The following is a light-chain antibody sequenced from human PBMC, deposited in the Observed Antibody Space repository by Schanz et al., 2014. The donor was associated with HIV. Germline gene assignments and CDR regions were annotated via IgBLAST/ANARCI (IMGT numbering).Light chain of an antibody. CDR3: CSCATSDAWV. Sequence: QSALTQPASVSGSPGQSITISCTGTSSDVGGYNYVSWYQQHPGKAPKLMIYDVSNRPSGVSNRFSGSKSGNTAYLTISGLQADDEADYFCCSCATSDAWVFGGGTKLTVL. CDR1: SSDVGGYNY. CDR2: DVS. V-gene: IGLV2-14*01. J-gene: IGLJ3*02.